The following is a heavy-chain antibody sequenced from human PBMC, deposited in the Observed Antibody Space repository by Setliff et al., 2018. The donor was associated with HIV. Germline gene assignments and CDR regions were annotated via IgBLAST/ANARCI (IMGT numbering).Heavy chain of an antibody. CDR3: ASDYYGSGSEYFDY. J-gene: IGHJ4*02. Sequence: GASVKVSCKASGGTFSSYAINWVRQAPGHGLEWMGGVIPTRGITNYAQKFQGRVTITADKSTSTAYMELSSLRSKDTAVYYCASDYYGSGSEYFDYWGQGTLVTVSS. CDR2: VIPTRGIT. V-gene: IGHV1-69*10. CDR1: GGTFSSYA. D-gene: IGHD3-10*01.